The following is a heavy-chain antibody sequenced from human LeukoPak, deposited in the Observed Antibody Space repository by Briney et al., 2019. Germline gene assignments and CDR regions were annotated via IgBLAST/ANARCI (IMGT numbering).Heavy chain of an antibody. J-gene: IGHJ5*02. CDR3: ARDGGTGTTDWFDP. D-gene: IGHD1-1*01. Sequence: SETLSFTCTVSGGSISSGSYYWNWIRQTAGKGLEWIGRINSSGRTNYNPSLKSRVTMSVETSKNQFSLKVSSVTAADTAVYFCARDGGTGTTDWFDPWGQGTLVTVSS. V-gene: IGHV4-61*02. CDR1: GGSISSGSYY. CDR2: INSSGRT.